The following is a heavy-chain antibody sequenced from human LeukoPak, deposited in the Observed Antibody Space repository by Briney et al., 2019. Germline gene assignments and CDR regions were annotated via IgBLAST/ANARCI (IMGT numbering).Heavy chain of an antibody. D-gene: IGHD5-18*01. CDR1: GFTFDDYG. CDR3: ARDFSHAAMANWFDP. V-gene: IGHV3-20*04. CDR2: INWNGGST. Sequence: GGSLRLSCAASGFTFDDYGMSWVRQAPGKGLEWVSGINWNGGSTGYADSVKGRFTISRDNAKNSLYLQMNSLRAEDTALYYCARDFSHAAMANWFDPWGQGTLVTVSS. J-gene: IGHJ5*02.